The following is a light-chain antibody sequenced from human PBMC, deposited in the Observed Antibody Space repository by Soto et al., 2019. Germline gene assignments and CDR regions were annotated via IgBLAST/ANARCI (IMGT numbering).Light chain of an antibody. Sequence: VMTQSPASLSASPGERVTLSCRASQNIRSSLAWYQQTPGQAPRLLIYGASTRATGIPVRFSGSASGTEFTLTISSLQSEDFTVYYCQQYNKWPLTFGQGTKVDI. J-gene: IGKJ1*01. CDR3: QQYNKWPLT. V-gene: IGKV3-15*01. CDR2: GAS. CDR1: QNIRSS.